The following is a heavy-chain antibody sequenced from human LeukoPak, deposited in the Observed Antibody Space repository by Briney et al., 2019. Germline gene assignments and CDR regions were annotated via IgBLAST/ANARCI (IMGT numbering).Heavy chain of an antibody. Sequence: SETLSLTCAVSGDSISSSNWWSWVRQPPGKGLEWIGEIYHSGSTNNNPSLKSRVTISVDKSKNQFSLKLSSVTAADTAVYYCARRITIFGVGPRYYYYMDVWGKGTTVTVSS. CDR1: GDSISSSNW. D-gene: IGHD3-3*01. V-gene: IGHV4-4*02. CDR2: IYHSGST. CDR3: ARRITIFGVGPRYYYYMDV. J-gene: IGHJ6*03.